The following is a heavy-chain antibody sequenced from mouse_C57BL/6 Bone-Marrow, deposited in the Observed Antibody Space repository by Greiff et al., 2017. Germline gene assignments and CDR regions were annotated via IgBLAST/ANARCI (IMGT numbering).Heavy chain of an antibody. CDR1: GYTFTSYW. CDR2: IYPGSGST. V-gene: IGHV1-55*01. D-gene: IGHD2-1*01. J-gene: IGHJ4*01. CDR3: ARRRGKSAMDY. Sequence: QVQLQQPGAELVKPGASVKMSCKASGYTFTSYWITWVKQRPGQGLEWIGDIYPGSGSTNYNEKFKSKATLTVDTSSSTSYMQLSSLTSEDSAVYYCARRRGKSAMDYWGQGTSVTVSS.